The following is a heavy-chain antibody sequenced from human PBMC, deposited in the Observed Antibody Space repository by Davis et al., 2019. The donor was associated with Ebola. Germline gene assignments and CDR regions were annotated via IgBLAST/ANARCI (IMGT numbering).Heavy chain of an antibody. Sequence: SETLSLTCTVSGGSISSYYWSWIRQPPGKGLEWIGYIYYSGSTNYNPSLKSRVTISVDTSKNQFSLKLSSVTAADTAVYYCARSRDFWSGLSYYYGMDVWGQGTTVTVSS. D-gene: IGHD3-3*01. CDR3: ARSRDFWSGLSYYYGMDV. J-gene: IGHJ6*02. CDR2: IYYSGST. V-gene: IGHV4-59*01. CDR1: GGSISSYY.